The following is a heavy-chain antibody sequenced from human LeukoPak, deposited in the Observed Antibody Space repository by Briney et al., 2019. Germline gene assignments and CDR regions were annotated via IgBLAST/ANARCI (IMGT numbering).Heavy chain of an antibody. V-gene: IGHV4-61*01. D-gene: IGHD1-1*01. CDR3: ARDHNWNDGGNWFDP. CDR1: GGSVSSGSYY. CDR2: IYYSGST. Sequence: SETLSLTRTVSGGSVSSGSYYWSWIRQPPGKGLEWIGYIYYSGSTNYNPSLKSRVTISVDTSKNQFSLKLSSVTAADTAVYYCARDHNWNDGGNWFDPWGQGTLVTVSS. J-gene: IGHJ5*02.